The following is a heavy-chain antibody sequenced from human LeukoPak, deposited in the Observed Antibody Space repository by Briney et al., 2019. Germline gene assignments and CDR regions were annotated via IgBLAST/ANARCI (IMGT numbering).Heavy chain of an antibody. J-gene: IGHJ4*02. Sequence: SETLSLTCIVSGGSVSSGSYYWSWIRQPPGKRLEWIGYMYNSGNTNYNPSLKSRVTITVDTSKNQFSLRLSPVTAADTAVYYCASPYSSGWYYFDYWGQGTLLTVSS. D-gene: IGHD6-19*01. CDR3: ASPYSSGWYYFDY. V-gene: IGHV4-61*01. CDR1: GGSVSSGSYY. CDR2: MYNSGNT.